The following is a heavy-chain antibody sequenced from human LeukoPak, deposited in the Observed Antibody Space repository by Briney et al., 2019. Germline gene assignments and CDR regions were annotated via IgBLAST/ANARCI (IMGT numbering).Heavy chain of an antibody. V-gene: IGHV3-21*01. CDR2: ISSSSSYI. CDR1: GFTFSSYS. D-gene: IGHD4-17*01. CDR3: AREISYGDYPSGDAFDN. J-gene: IGHJ3*02. Sequence: GGSLRLSCAASGFTFSSYSMNWVRQAPGKGLEWVSSISSSSSYIYYADSVKGRFIISRDNAKNSLYLQMNRLRAEDTAVYFCAREISYGDYPSGDAFDNWGQGTMVTVSS.